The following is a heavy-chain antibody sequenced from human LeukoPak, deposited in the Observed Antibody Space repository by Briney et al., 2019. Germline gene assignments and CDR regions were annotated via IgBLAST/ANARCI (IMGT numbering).Heavy chain of an antibody. D-gene: IGHD2-15*01. CDR2: IYHSGST. Sequence: SETLSLTCAVSGGSISSSNWWSWVRQPPGKGLGGIGEIYHSGSTNYNPSHKSRVTISVDTSKNQFSLKLSSVTAADTAVYYCARAPPPQITPLFDYWGQGTLVTVST. V-gene: IGHV4-4*02. CDR3: ARAPPPQITPLFDY. J-gene: IGHJ4*02. CDR1: GGSISSSNW.